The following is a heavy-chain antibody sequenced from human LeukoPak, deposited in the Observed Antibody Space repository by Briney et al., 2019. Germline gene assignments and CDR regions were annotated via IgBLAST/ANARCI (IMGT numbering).Heavy chain of an antibody. CDR1: GYSFTGYF. D-gene: IGHD3-10*01. V-gene: IGHV1-2*02. Sequence: WASVKVSCKASGYSFTGYFMHWVRQAPGQGLKWMGWINPNSGGTNYAQKFQGRVTMTRDTSISTAYMELSGLRSDDTAVYYCARLYIAMIRGINSEYYFDYWGQGTLVTVSS. J-gene: IGHJ4*02. CDR2: INPNSGGT. CDR3: ARLYIAMIRGINSEYYFDY.